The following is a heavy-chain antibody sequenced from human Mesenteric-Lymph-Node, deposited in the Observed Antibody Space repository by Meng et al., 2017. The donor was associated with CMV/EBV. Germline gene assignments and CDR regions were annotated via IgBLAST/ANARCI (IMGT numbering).Heavy chain of an antibody. CDR3: ARGFGYCSSTSCSPFDH. D-gene: IGHD2-2*01. CDR2: IRSGGSDI. J-gene: IGHJ4*02. V-gene: IGHV3-11*01. CDR1: FTFTNYF. Sequence: FTFTNYFMSWIRQAPGKGLEWSSYIRSGGSDIFYADSVRGRFTISRDNAKNLLYLQMSSLRAEDTAVYYCARGFGYCSSTSCSPFDHWGQGALVTVSS.